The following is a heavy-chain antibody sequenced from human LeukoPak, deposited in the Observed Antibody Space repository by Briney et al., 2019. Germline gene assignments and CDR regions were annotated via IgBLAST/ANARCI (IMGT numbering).Heavy chain of an antibody. D-gene: IGHD3-3*01. J-gene: IGHJ5*02. CDR3: AREVDFGVVPNWFDP. V-gene: IGHV4-61*02. CDR2: IYTSGST. CDR1: GGSISSGSYY. Sequence: SQTLSLTCTVSGGSISSGSYYWSWIRQPAGKGLEWIGRIYTSGSTNYSPSLKSRVTISVDTSKNQFSPKLSSVTAADTAVYYCAREVDFGVVPNWFDPWGQGTLVTVSS.